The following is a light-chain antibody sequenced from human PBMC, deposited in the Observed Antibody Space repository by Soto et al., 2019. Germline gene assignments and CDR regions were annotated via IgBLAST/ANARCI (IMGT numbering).Light chain of an antibody. CDR2: GAS. CDR1: QTISSN. CDR3: QHYNNWPPFT. J-gene: IGKJ3*01. V-gene: IGKV3-15*01. Sequence: DIVMTQSPATLSVSPGERATLSCRASQTISSNLGWYQQKPGQTPRLLIYGASTRAAGIPARFSGSGSGTDFTLTISSLQSEDFAVYYCQHYNNWPPFTFGPGTKVDIK.